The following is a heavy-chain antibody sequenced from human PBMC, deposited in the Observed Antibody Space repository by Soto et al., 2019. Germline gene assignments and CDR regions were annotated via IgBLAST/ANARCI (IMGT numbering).Heavy chain of an antibody. J-gene: IGHJ4*02. V-gene: IGHV1-18*01. D-gene: IGHD6-19*01. CDR2: ISAYNGNT. CDR1: GYTFTSYG. Sequence: GASVKVSCKASGYTFTSYGISWVRQAPGQGLEWMGWISAYNGNTNYAQKLQGRVTMTTDTSTSTAYMELRSPRSDDTAVYYCARDGPDSSGWYGRNYFDYWGQGTLVTVSS. CDR3: ARDGPDSSGWYGRNYFDY.